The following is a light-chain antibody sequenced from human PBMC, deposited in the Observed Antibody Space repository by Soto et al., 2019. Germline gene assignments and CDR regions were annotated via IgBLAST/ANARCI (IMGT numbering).Light chain of an antibody. J-gene: IGLJ1*01. CDR1: SSNIGGYNV. CDR2: EGI. Sequence: QSALTQPASVSGSPGQSITISCSGTSSNIGGYNVVSWYQQHPGKAPKVIVYEGIKRPSGVSDRFSGSTSGSTASLTISGLQAEDEAEYYCSSYSSSNTYVFGTGTKLTVL. CDR3: SSYSSSNTYV. V-gene: IGLV2-14*02.